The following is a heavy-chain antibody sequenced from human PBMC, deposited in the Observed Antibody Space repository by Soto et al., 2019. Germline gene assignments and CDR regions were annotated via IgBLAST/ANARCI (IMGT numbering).Heavy chain of an antibody. V-gene: IGHV4-59*01. CDR3: ARGGRYFDWLPIGDDAFDI. CDR1: GGSISSYY. CDR2: IYYSGST. D-gene: IGHD3-9*01. Sequence: PSETLSVTCPVAGGSISSYYWSWIRQPTGKGLEWIGYIYYSGSTNYNPSLKSRVTISVDTSKNQFSLKLSSVTAADTAVYYCARGGRYFDWLPIGDDAFDIWGQGTMVTVSS. J-gene: IGHJ3*02.